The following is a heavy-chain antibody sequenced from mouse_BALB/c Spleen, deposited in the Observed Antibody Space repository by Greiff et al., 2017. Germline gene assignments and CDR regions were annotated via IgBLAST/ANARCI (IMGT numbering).Heavy chain of an antibody. CDR1: GYTFTSYV. V-gene: IGHV1-14*01. Sequence: EVKLQESGPELVKPGASVKMSCKASGYTFTSYVMHWVKQKPGQGLEWIGYINPYNDGTKYNEKFKGKATLTSDKSSSTAYMELSSLTSEDSAVYYCASGRYPSYYGSSHYYAMDYWGQGTSVTVSS. CDR2: INPYNDGT. CDR3: ASGRYPSYYGSSHYYAMDY. D-gene: IGHD1-1*01. J-gene: IGHJ4*01.